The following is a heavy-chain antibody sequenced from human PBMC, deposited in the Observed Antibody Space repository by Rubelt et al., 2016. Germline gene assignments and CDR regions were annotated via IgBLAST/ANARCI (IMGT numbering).Heavy chain of an antibody. CDR3: ARASFRMDV. CDR2: IKEDGRGK. CDR1: GFTFSSYG. Sequence: VQLVESGGGVVQPGRSLRLSCAASGFTFSSYGMHWVRQAPGKGLEWVANIKEDGRGKYYVESVKGRFTIARDNAKNSLYLQMNSLRADDTGVYYCARASFRMDVWGQGTTVTVSS. V-gene: IGHV3-7*01. J-gene: IGHJ6*02. D-gene: IGHD2-21*01.